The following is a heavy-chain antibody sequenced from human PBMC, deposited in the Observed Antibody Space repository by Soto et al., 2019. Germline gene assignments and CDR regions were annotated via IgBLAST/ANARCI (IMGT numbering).Heavy chain of an antibody. Sequence: GGSLRLSCVASGFTFSDYTMNWVRQAPGKGLEWVSSITSISSYIHYADSVKGRFTISRDNAKNSLYLQMNSLRAEDTAVYYCARQPTCDSWGQGTLVTVSS. CDR2: ITSISSYI. J-gene: IGHJ5*01. V-gene: IGHV3-21*01. CDR1: GFTFSDYT. CDR3: ARQPTCDS. D-gene: IGHD3-16*01.